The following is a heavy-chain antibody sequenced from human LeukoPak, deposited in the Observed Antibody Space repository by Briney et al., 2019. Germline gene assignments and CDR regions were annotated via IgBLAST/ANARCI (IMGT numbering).Heavy chain of an antibody. Sequence: GGSLRLSCAASGFTFSSYGMHWVRQAPGKGLEGVAVIWYDGSNKYYADSVKGRFTISRDNSKNTLYLQTNSLRAEDTAVYYCARDSGGRFDYWGQGTLVTVSS. CDR1: GFTFSSYG. V-gene: IGHV3-33*08. CDR3: ARDSGGRFDY. J-gene: IGHJ4*02. D-gene: IGHD3-10*01. CDR2: IWYDGSNK.